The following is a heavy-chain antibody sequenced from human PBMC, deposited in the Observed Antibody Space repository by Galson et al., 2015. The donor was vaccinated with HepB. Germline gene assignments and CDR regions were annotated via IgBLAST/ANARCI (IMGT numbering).Heavy chain of an antibody. CDR1: GYTFNAYY. Sequence: SVKVSCKASGYTFNAYYVHWVRQAPGQGPEWMGWINPNSGGTNYAQKFQARVTMTTDRSITTAYMELSSLRSDDTAVYYCARMPLGYCSRTNCPGPMVPFDVWGQGTMVIVS. CDR3: ARMPLGYCSRTNCPGPMVPFDV. CDR2: INPNSGGT. D-gene: IGHD2-2*01. J-gene: IGHJ3*01. V-gene: IGHV1-2*02.